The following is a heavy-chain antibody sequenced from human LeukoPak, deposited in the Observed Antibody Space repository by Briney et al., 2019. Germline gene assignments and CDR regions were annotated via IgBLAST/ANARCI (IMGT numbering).Heavy chain of an antibody. V-gene: IGHV3-15*01. CDR1: GFTFSNAW. J-gene: IGHJ4*02. CDR2: IKSKTDGGTT. CDR3: TTGIVGASGGY. D-gene: IGHD1-26*01. Sequence: GGSLRLSCAASGFTFSNAWMSWGRRAPGKGLEWVGRIKSKTDGGTTDYAAPGKGRFTISRDDSKNTLYLQMNRLKTEDTAVYYCTTGIVGASGGYWGQGTLVTVSS.